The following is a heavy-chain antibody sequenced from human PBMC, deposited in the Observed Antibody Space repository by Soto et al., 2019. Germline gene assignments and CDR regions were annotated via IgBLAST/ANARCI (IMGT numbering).Heavy chain of an antibody. CDR1: GFTFSSYS. V-gene: IGHV3-48*01. CDR2: ISSSSSTI. Sequence: EVQLVESGGGLVQPGGSLRLSCAASGFTFSSYSMNWVRQAPGKGLEWVSYISSSSSTIYYADSVKGRFTISRDNAKNSLYLQMKSLRAEDTAVYYCAREGYSRGEGDLDYWGQGTLVTVSS. CDR3: AREGYSRGEGDLDY. J-gene: IGHJ4*02. D-gene: IGHD6-13*01.